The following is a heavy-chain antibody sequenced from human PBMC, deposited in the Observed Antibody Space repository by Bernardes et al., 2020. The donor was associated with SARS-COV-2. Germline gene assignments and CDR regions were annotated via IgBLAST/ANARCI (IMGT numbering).Heavy chain of an antibody. CDR3: ARHRDNEHRSLDY. V-gene: IGHV4-59*01. D-gene: IGHD1-1*01. CDR2: TSSTGGT. CDR1: GGSISPDW. Sequence: SETLSLTCTVSGGSISPDWWSWVRQPPGKGLEWIGQTSSTGGTGYNPSLRSRVSISVDTANNRLSLKLTSVTAADTAMYFCARHRDNEHRSLDYWGPGAPVTVSS. J-gene: IGHJ4*02.